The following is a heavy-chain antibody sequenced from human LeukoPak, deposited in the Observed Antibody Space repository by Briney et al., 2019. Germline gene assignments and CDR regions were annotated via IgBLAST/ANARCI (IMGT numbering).Heavy chain of an antibody. CDR3: ARDNSYCSSTSCYYNWFDP. J-gene: IGHJ5*02. Sequence: SETLSLTCTVSGSSISSGSYYWSWIRQPAGKGLEWIGRIYTSGSTNYNPSLKSRVTISVDTSKNQFSLKLSSVTAADTAVYYCARDNSYCSSTSCYYNWFDPWGQGTLVTVSS. V-gene: IGHV4-61*02. D-gene: IGHD2-2*01. CDR2: IYTSGST. CDR1: GSSISSGSYY.